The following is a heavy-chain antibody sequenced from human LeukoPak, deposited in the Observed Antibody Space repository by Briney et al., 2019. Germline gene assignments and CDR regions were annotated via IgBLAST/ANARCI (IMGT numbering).Heavy chain of an antibody. CDR1: GGSISSSSYY. CDR3: ASSVVVPSAADY. Sequence: SGTLSLTCTVSGGSISSSSYYWGWTRQPPGKGLEWIGSIYYSGSTNYNPSLKSRVTISVDMSKNQFSLKVTSMTAADTAVYYCASSVVVPSAADYWGQGTLVTVSS. CDR2: IYYSGST. D-gene: IGHD2-2*01. V-gene: IGHV4-39*07. J-gene: IGHJ4*02.